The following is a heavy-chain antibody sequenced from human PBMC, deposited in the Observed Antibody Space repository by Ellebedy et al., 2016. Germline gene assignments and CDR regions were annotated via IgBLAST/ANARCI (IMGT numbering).Heavy chain of an antibody. CDR2: ISAYNGNT. D-gene: IGHD2-8*01. CDR3: ARIEGFPPQVCDY. Sequence: ASVKVSCXASGYTFTKYGFTWVRQAPGQGLEWMGWISAYNGNTNYARDLQGRVTLTIDTSTTTAYMELRNLRSDDTAVYYCARIEGFPPQVCDYWGQGSLVTVSS. V-gene: IGHV1-18*01. CDR1: GYTFTKYG. J-gene: IGHJ4*02.